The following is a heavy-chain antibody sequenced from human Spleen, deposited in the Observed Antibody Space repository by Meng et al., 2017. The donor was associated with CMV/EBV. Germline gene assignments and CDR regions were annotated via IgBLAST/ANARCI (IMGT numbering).Heavy chain of an antibody. Sequence: GGSLRLSCAASGFTFSDHYMDWVRQAPGKGLEWVGRNRKKANSYITEYAASVKGRFTISRDDSKNTLYLQMNSLKTEGTAVYYCTTDTNGESYWGQGTLVTVSS. J-gene: IGHJ4*02. CDR1: GFTFSDHY. CDR3: TTDTNGESY. V-gene: IGHV3-72*01. CDR2: NRKKANSYIT. D-gene: IGHD2-8*01.